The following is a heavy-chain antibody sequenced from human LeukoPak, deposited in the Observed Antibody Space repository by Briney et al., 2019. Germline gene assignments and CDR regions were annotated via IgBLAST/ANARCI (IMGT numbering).Heavy chain of an antibody. V-gene: IGHV3-21*04. J-gene: IGHJ4*02. Sequence: PGGSLRLSCAASGFTFLSYSMNWVRQAPGKGLEWVSSISSTSSSYIYYADSVKGRFTISRDNSKNTLYLQMNSLRAEDTAVYYCAKDRGSSGWYFFDYWGQGTLVTVSS. CDR1: GFTFLSYS. D-gene: IGHD6-19*01. CDR3: AKDRGSSGWYFFDY. CDR2: ISSTSSSYI.